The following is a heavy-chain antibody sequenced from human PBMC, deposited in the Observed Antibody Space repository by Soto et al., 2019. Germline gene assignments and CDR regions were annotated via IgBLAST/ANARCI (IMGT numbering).Heavy chain of an antibody. V-gene: IGHV3-30*18. CDR2: ISYDGSNK. CDR3: AKDPSDAFDI. J-gene: IGHJ3*02. CDR1: GFTFSSYG. Sequence: QVQLVESGGGVVQPGRSLRLSCAASGFTFSSYGMHWVRQAPGKGLEWVAVISYDGSNKYYADSVKGRFTISRDNSKNTLYLHMNSLRAEDTAVYYCAKDPSDAFDIWGQGTMVTVSS.